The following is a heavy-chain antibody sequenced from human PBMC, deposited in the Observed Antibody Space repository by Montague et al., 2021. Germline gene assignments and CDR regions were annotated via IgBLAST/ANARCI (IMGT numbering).Heavy chain of an antibody. Sequence: SETLSLTCTVSRSLINSDYYWGWIRQPPGKGLEWMGSVPHGGRTYYNPSLKSRVTISVDTSNNYFSLKPSSVTAADTAMYYCARERDRYYYMDIWGKGTTITVSS. V-gene: IGHV4-38-2*02. CDR2: VPHGGRT. CDR1: RSLINSDYY. J-gene: IGHJ6*03. CDR3: ARERDRYYYMDI.